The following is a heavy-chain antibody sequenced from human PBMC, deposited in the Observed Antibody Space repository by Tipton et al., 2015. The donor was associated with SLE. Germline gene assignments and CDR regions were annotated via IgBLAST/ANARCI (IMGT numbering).Heavy chain of an antibody. D-gene: IGHD6-13*01. V-gene: IGHV4-34*01. CDR3: ARGGRIAAAGY. Sequence: TLSLTCAVYGGSFSGYYWSWIRQPPGKGLEWIGEINHSGSTNYNPSLKSRVTISVDTSKNQFSLKLSSVTAADTAVYYCARGGRIAAAGYWGQGTLVTVSS. CDR1: GGSFSGYY. CDR2: INHSGST. J-gene: IGHJ4*02.